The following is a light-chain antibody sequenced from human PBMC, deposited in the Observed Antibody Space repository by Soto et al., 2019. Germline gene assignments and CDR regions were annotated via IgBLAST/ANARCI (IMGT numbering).Light chain of an antibody. V-gene: IGLV1-47*01. J-gene: IGLJ2*01. CDR3: AAWDDSQTTPFL. CDR2: RNN. Sequence: QSVLNQPHSASGTPGPRVTISCSGSSSNIGSNYVYWYQHLQGAAPKLLIYRNNQRPSGVPDRFSGSKSGTSASLAISGLRSDDEAHYYYAAWDDSQTTPFLFGGGTKLTVL. CDR1: SSNIGSNY.